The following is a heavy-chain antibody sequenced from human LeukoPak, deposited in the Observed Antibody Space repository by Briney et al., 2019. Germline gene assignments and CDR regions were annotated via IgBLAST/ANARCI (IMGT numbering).Heavy chain of an antibody. CDR2: IHHTGST. Sequence: PSQTLSLTCAVSGGSISSSGYSWSWIRQPPGKGLGWIGYIHHTGSTYYNPSLKSRVTISVDRSKNQFSLKLSSVTAADTAIYFCARTPTYCGGDCYYFDPWGQGTLVTVSS. CDR3: ARTPTYCGGDCYYFDP. J-gene: IGHJ5*02. CDR1: GGSISSSGYS. V-gene: IGHV4-30-2*01. D-gene: IGHD2-21*02.